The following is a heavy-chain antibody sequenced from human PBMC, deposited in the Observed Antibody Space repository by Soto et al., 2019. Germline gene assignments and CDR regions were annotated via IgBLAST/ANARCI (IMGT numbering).Heavy chain of an antibody. Sequence: GGSLRLSCAASGFTFSSYGMYWVRQAPGKGLEWVAVIWYDGSNKYYADSVKGRFTISRDNSKNTLYLQMNSLRAEDTAVYYCARTQSEHITIFGVVIPGPFDYWGQGTLVTVSS. D-gene: IGHD3-3*01. CDR1: GFTFSSYG. J-gene: IGHJ4*02. CDR3: ARTQSEHITIFGVVIPGPFDY. CDR2: IWYDGSNK. V-gene: IGHV3-33*01.